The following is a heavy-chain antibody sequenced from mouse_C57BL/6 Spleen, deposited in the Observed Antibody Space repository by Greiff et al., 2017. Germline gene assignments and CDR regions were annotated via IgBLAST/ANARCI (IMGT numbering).Heavy chain of an antibody. J-gene: IGHJ4*01. CDR1: GFSLTSYG. Sequence: VQLKESGPGLVQPSQSLSITCTVSGFSLTSYGVHWVRQSPGKGLEWLGVIWSGGSTDYNAAFISRLSISKDNSKCQVFFKMNSLQADDTAIYYGARKDAPYYAMDYWGQGTSVTVSS. CDR3: ARKDAPYYAMDY. CDR2: IWSGGST. V-gene: IGHV2-2*01.